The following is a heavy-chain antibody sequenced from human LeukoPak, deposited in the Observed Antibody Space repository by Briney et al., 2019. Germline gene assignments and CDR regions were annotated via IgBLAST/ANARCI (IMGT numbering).Heavy chain of an antibody. Sequence: SETLSLTCTVSGGSISSSSYYWGWIRQPPGKGLEWIGSIYYSGSTYYNPSLKSRVTISVDTSKNQFSLKLSSVTAADTAVYYCARGKWELLLVAFFDYWGQGTLVTVSS. J-gene: IGHJ4*02. D-gene: IGHD1-26*01. CDR2: IYYSGST. CDR3: ARGKWELLLVAFFDY. V-gene: IGHV4-39*07. CDR1: GGSISSSSYY.